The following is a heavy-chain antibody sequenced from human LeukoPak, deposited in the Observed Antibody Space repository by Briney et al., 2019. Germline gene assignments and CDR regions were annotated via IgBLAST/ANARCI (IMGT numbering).Heavy chain of an antibody. CDR3: AGSDTTGYLPREWDYWYFDL. V-gene: IGHV3-30*03. CDR1: GFTFSSYS. D-gene: IGHD3-9*01. J-gene: IGHJ2*01. Sequence: GRSLRLSCVASGFTFSSYSMQWVRQTPGKGLEWVGFLSYEGTNIHYVESVKGRFTISRDNSQNTVYLQMNSLRAEDTAVYYCAGSDTTGYLPREWDYWYFDLWGRGTLVTVSS. CDR2: LSYEGTNI.